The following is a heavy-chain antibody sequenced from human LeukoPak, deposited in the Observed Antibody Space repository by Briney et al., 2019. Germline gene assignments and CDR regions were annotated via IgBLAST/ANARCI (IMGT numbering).Heavy chain of an antibody. J-gene: IGHJ4*02. V-gene: IGHV3-30*04. Sequence: PGRSLRLSCAASGFTFSSYTMHWVRQAPGKGLEWVSVISYDGTSKYYADSVKGRFTISRDNSKNTLYLQMNSLRAEDTAVYYCAKDAGGFYFDYWGQGTLVTVSS. CDR2: ISYDGTSK. D-gene: IGHD2-8*02. CDR1: GFTFSSYT. CDR3: AKDAGGFYFDY.